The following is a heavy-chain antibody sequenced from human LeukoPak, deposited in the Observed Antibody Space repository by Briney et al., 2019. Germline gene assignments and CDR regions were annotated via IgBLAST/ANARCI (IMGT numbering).Heavy chain of an antibody. CDR1: GFTFSSYS. CDR3: ARGPIRGRGDASVATAKWVDY. CDR2: ISSSSSYI. J-gene: IGHJ4*02. V-gene: IGHV3-21*01. Sequence: GGSLRLSCAASGFTFSSYSMNWVRQAPGKGLEWVSSISSSSSYIYYADSVKGRFTISRDNAKNSLYLQMNSLRAEDTAVYYCARGPIRGRGDASVATAKWVDYWGQGTLVTVSS. D-gene: IGHD1-26*01.